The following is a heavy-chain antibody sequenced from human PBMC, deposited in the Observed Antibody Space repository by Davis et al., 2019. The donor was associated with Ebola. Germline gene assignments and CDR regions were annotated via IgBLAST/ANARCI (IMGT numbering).Heavy chain of an antibody. J-gene: IGHJ3*01. D-gene: IGHD3-16*02. Sequence: SVKVSCKTSGYIFKKYAISWVRQAPGQGLEWMGWISPYSSNTNYAHKLRGRVTMTADTSTRTAYMELRSLRSEDTAVYYCARDFMIAFGGNIVRDDMFDVWGQGTVVTVSS. V-gene: IGHV1-18*01. CDR3: ARDFMIAFGGNIVRDDMFDV. CDR2: ISPYSSNT. CDR1: GYIFKKYA.